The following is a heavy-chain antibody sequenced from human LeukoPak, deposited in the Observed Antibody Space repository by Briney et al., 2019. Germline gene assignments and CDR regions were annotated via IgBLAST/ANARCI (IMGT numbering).Heavy chain of an antibody. V-gene: IGHV1-8*01. J-gene: IGHJ4*02. D-gene: IGHD3-10*01. CDR2: MKPDSGNT. CDR1: GYTFTDYA. CDR3: ARANGSGSPIDY. Sequence: ASVKVSCKASGYTFTDYAINWVRQASGQGLEWMGRMKPDSGNTGYAHKFQGRVTMTRNTSISTAYMELSSLRSDDTAVYYCARANGSGSPIDYWGQGTLLTVSS.